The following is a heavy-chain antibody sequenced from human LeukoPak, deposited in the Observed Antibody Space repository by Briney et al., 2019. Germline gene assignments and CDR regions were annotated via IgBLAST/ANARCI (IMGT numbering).Heavy chain of an antibody. J-gene: IGHJ4*02. Sequence: GGSLRLSCAASGFTFSSYIMNWVRQAPGKGPEWVSSISSSSAYIYYADSVRGRFTISRDNAKSSLFLQMNSLRDEDTAVYYCATSSIALAGTVDYWGQGTLVTVSS. CDR1: GFTFSSYI. V-gene: IGHV3-21*01. CDR2: ISSSSAYI. D-gene: IGHD6-19*01. CDR3: ATSSIALAGTVDY.